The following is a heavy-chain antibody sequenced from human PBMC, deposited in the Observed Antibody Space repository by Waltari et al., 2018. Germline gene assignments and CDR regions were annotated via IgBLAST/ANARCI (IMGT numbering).Heavy chain of an antibody. CDR1: GFTFSDHV. V-gene: IGHV3-23*01. CDR3: AKRGSRRNYSDSRGAFDV. D-gene: IGHD4-17*01. J-gene: IGHJ3*01. CDR2: IGRFGGIT. Sequence: QLLASGGGLVQPGGSLRLSCKASGFTFSDHVMTWVRQAPGKGLEWVSSIGRFGGITYYADSVQGRFTISRDNSKYTLYLQMDRLTAEDTALYFCAKRGSRRNYSDSRGAFDVWGQGSMVTVSS.